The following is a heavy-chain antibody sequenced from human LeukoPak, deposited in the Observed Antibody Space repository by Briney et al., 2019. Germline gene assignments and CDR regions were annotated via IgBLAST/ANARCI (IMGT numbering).Heavy chain of an antibody. D-gene: IGHD5-24*01. CDR1: GGSISSGSYY. CDR2: IYTSGST. CDR3: ARQPRMATFDY. J-gene: IGHJ4*02. V-gene: IGHV4-61*02. Sequence: SQTLSLTCTVSGGSISSGSYYWSWIRQPAGKGLEWIGRIYTSGSTNYNPSLKSRVTISVDTSKNQFSLKLSSVTAADTAAYYCARQPRMATFDYWGQGTLVTVSS.